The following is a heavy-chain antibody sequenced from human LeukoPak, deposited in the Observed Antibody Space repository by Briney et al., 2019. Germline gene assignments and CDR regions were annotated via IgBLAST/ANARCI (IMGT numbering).Heavy chain of an antibody. J-gene: IGHJ3*01. CDR2: ISSNGGST. V-gene: IGHV3-64*01. CDR1: GFTFSSYA. D-gene: IGHD3-10*01. Sequence: GGSLRLSCAASGFTFSSYAMHWVRQAPGKGLEYVSAISSNGGSTYYANSVKGRFTISRDDSKNTVYLQVNSLTVDDTAMYYCARGPDPVVRGPRRAFDLWGQGTMVTVSS. CDR3: ARGPDPVVRGPRRAFDL.